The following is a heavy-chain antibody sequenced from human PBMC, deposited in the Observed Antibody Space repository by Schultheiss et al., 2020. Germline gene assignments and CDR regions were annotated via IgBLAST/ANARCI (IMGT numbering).Heavy chain of an antibody. CDR3: ARDPGSWLDYYYYGMDV. V-gene: IGHV3-21*01. D-gene: IGHD6-13*01. CDR1: GFTFSSYS. Sequence: GGSLRLSCAASGFTFSSYSMNWFRQAPGKGLEWVSSISSSSSYIYYADSVKGRFTISRDNAKNSLYLQMNSLRAEDTAVYYCARDPGSWLDYYYYGMDVWGQGTTVTVS. CDR2: ISSSSSYI. J-gene: IGHJ6*02.